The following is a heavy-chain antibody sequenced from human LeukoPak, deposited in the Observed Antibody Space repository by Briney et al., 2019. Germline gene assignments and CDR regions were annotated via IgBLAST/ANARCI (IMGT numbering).Heavy chain of an antibody. V-gene: IGHV3-53*01. CDR1: GIAVSDNY. D-gene: IGHD3-10*02. J-gene: IGHJ4*02. CDR2: LYSGGTT. Sequence: PGGSLRLSCVASGIAVSDNYMSWVRQAPGKRPEWVSVLYSGGTTHYADSVKGRFTVSRDNSKNTLFLQMNSLGVEDTAVYYCARMFGRNGPDYWGQRTLVIVSS. CDR3: ARMFGRNGPDY.